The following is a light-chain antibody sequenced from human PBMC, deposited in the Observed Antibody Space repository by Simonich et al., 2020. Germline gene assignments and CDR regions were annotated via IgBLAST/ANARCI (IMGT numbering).Light chain of an antibody. CDR3: CSYAGSSTVV. Sequence: QTVVTQEPSFSVSPGGTVTLTCGLSSGSVSTSYYPSWYQQTPGQAPRTLIYSTNTRSSGVPDRFSGSKSGTTASLTISGLQAEDEADYYCCSYAGSSTVVFGGGTKLTVL. V-gene: IGLV8-61*01. CDR2: STN. CDR1: SGSVSTSYY. J-gene: IGLJ2*01.